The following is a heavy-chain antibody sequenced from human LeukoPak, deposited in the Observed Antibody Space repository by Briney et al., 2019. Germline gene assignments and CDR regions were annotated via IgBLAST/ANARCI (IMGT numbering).Heavy chain of an antibody. Sequence: GGSLRLSCAASGFTFSTYNMNWVRQAPGKGLEWVSSITSSSSYIYYADSVKGRFTISRDNAKSSLYLQMDSLRDEDTAVYYCARDPYSGSYGDYYYYYMDVWGKGTTVTISS. V-gene: IGHV3-21*01. CDR3: ARDPYSGSYGDYYYYYMDV. D-gene: IGHD1-26*01. CDR1: GFTFSTYN. CDR2: ITSSSSYI. J-gene: IGHJ6*03.